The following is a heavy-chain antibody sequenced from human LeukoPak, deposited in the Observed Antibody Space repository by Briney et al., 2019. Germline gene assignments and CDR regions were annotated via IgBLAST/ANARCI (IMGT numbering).Heavy chain of an antibody. V-gene: IGHV4-4*07. CDR3: ARDWIPDFWSGYLGYYGMDV. CDR2: IYTSGST. CDR1: GGSFSGYY. Sequence: SETLSLTCAVYGGSFSGYYWSWIRQPAGKGLEWIGRIYTSGSTNYNPSLKSRVTMSVDTSKNQFSLKLSSVTAADTAVYYCARDWIPDFWSGYLGYYGMDVWGQGTTVT. D-gene: IGHD3-3*01. J-gene: IGHJ6*02.